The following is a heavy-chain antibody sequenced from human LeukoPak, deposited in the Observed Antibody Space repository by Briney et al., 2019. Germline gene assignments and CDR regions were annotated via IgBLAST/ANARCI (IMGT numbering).Heavy chain of an antibody. J-gene: IGHJ5*02. CDR1: GYTFTSYY. V-gene: IGHV1-46*01. CDR3: ARAAAGMRYWFDP. CDR2: INPSGGST. D-gene: IGHD6-13*01. Sequence: ASVKVSCKASGYTFTSYYMHWVRQAPGQGLGWMGIINPSGGSTSYARKFQGRVTMTRDTSTSTVYMELSSLRSEDTAVYYCARAAAGMRYWFDPWGQGTLVTVSS.